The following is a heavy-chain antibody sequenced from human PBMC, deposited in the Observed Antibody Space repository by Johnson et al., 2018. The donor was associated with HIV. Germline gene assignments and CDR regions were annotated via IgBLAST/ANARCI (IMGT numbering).Heavy chain of an antibody. V-gene: IGHV3-66*01. CDR2: IYSGDNT. D-gene: IGHD3-16*01. CDR1: GFTVSSNY. J-gene: IGHJ3*01. CDR3: ARAYTYGAFDP. Sequence: VQLVESGGALVQPGGSLRLSCAASGFTVSSNYMNWVRQAPGKGLEWVSVIYSGDNTFHADSVKGRFIISRDNSKNTLYLQMNSLRAEDTAVYFCARAYTYGAFDPWGQGTLVTVSS.